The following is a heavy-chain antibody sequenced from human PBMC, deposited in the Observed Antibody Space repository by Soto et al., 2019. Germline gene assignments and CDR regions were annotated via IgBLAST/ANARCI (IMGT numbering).Heavy chain of an antibody. CDR2: IYYSGIT. D-gene: IGHD3-10*01. CDR1: GGSISSSSYY. V-gene: IGHV4-39*07. CDR3: ARVYVARGYYFDN. J-gene: IGHJ4*02. Sequence: PSETLSLTCTVSGGSISSSSYYWGWIRQPPGKGQERIGSIYYSGITYYNPSLKSRVTISADTSQNQFSLKLSSVTAADTAVYYCARVYVARGYYFDNWGQGALVTVSS.